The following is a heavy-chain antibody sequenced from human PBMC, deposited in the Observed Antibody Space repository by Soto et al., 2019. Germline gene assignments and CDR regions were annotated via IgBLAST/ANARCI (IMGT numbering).Heavy chain of an antibody. CDR2: IDPSDSYN. V-gene: IGHV5-10-1*01. J-gene: IGHJ6*02. CDR3: ARKYSADGMDV. Sequence: GESLKISCKGSGYSFTSYWISWVRKMHGKGLEWMGRIDPSDSYNNYRPSYQGHVTISADKSISTAYLQWSSLKASDTAMYYCARKYSADGMDVWGQGTTVTVSS. D-gene: IGHD6-6*01. CDR1: GYSFTSYW.